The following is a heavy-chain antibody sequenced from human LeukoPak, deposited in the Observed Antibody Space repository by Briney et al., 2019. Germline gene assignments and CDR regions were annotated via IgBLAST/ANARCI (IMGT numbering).Heavy chain of an antibody. V-gene: IGHV3-21*01. CDR3: ASGFSSSPYFDY. J-gene: IGHJ4*02. CDR1: GFTFSTYY. D-gene: IGHD6-6*01. Sequence: GGSLRLSCAASGFTFSTYYMNWVRQAPGKGLEWISFITGSSSYIYYTDSVKGRFTISRDNAKNSLFLQMNSLRDEDTAVYYCASGFSSSPYFDYWGQGTLVTVSS. CDR2: ITGSSSYI.